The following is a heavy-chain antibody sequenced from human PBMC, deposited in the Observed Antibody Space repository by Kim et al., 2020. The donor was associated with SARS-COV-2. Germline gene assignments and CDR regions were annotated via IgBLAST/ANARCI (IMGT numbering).Heavy chain of an antibody. CDR1: GGSISSGGYY. J-gene: IGHJ5*02. CDR2: IYYSGST. V-gene: IGHV4-31*03. CDR3: ARAPGVLLWFGESTGWFDP. Sequence: SETLSLTCTVSGGSISSGGYYWSWIRQHPGKGLEWIGYIYYSGSTYYNPSLKSRVTISVDTSKNQFSLKLSSVTAADTAVYYCARAPGVLLWFGESTGWFDPWGQGTLVTVSS. D-gene: IGHD3-10*01.